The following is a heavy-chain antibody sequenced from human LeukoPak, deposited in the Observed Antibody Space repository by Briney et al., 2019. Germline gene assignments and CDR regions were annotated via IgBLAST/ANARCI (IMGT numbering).Heavy chain of an antibody. D-gene: IGHD2-15*01. CDR1: GYSISSGYH. CDR3: ARAGYCSGGSCYSWFDP. Sequence: SETLSLTCAVSGYSISSGYHWGWIRQPPGKGLEWIGSIYHSGSTYYNPSLKSRVTISVVTSKNQFSLKLSSVTAADTAVYYCARAGYCSGGSCYSWFDPWGQGTLVTVSS. CDR2: IYHSGST. V-gene: IGHV4-38-2*01. J-gene: IGHJ5*02.